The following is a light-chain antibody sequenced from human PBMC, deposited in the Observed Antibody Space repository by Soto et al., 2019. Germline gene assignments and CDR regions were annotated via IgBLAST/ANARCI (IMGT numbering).Light chain of an antibody. CDR3: HQYDSDSRPT. V-gene: IGKV3D-15*01. Sequence: EKVLTQSAATLSLSPKERATLSCRASQSVSSYLAWYQQQPGQAPRLLIYGASTRATGIPARFSGSGSGTEFTLTISSLQSEDFAVYYFHQYDSDSRPTFGQGTKVDIK. CDR1: QSVSSY. J-gene: IGKJ1*01. CDR2: GAS.